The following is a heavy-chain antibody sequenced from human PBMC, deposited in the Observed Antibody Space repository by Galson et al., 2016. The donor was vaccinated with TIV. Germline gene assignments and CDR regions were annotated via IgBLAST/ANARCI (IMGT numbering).Heavy chain of an antibody. CDR1: GDSLRSSNYF. Sequence: TLSLTCTVSGDSLRSSNYFWAWIRQPPGKGLEWIASIFYSGGTYYNPSLKNRLTTSVDTSKNQFSLNLTSVTAADTAIYYCAWSGWEPSYFQHWGQGTLGIVSS. V-gene: IGHV4-39*07. CDR2: IFYSGGT. CDR3: AWSGWEPSYFQH. D-gene: IGHD1-26*01. J-gene: IGHJ1*01.